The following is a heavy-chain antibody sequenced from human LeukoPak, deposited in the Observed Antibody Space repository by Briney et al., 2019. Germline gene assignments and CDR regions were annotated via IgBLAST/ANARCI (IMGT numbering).Heavy chain of an antibody. J-gene: IGHJ4*02. CDR1: GFTVSDYY. Sequence: GGSLRLSCAVSGFTVSDYYVSWIRQAPGKGREWVSYIGGSGTTVYYADSVKGRFTISRDNANISLYLQMNSLRAEDTAMYYCARVQRWPTCFDYWGQGTLVTVSS. D-gene: IGHD6-19*01. V-gene: IGHV3-11*04. CDR2: IGGSGTTV. CDR3: ARVQRWPTCFDY.